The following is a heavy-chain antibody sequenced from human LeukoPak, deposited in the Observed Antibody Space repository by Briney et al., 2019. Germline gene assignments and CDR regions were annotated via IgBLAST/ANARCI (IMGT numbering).Heavy chain of an antibody. V-gene: IGHV3-53*01. CDR3: ATSFRWDVTSFDY. D-gene: IGHD4-17*01. CDR1: GFTVSSNY. CDR2: IYSGGST. J-gene: IGHJ4*02. Sequence: GGSLRLSCAASGFTVSSNYMSWVRQAPGKGLEWVSVIYSGGSTYYADSVKGRFTISRDNSKNTLYLQMNSLRAEDTAVYYCATSFRWDVTSFDYWGQGTLVTVSS.